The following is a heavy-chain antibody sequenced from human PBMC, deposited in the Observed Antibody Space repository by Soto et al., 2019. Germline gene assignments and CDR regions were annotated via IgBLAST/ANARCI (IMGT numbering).Heavy chain of an antibody. CDR1: GFSLSTSGVG. D-gene: IGHD1-26*01. V-gene: IGHV2-5*02. J-gene: IGHJ4*02. CDR2: FYWDDDR. Sequence: QITLKESGPALVKPTQTLTLTCSFSGFSLSTSGVGVGWIRQAPGKALEWLTLFYWDDDRRYNPSLKSRLTFDKDTSRNHVVLTMTNMDPVDTATYYCAHGSSIVGAPAFDYGGQGILGTVSS. CDR3: AHGSSIVGAPAFDY.